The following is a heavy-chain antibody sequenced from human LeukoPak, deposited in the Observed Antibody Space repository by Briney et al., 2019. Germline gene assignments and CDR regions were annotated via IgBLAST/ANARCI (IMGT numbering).Heavy chain of an antibody. V-gene: IGHV3-48*01. CDR1: GFTFKFYS. CDR3: XRXSXXFGELSWFXP. D-gene: IGHD3-10*01. J-gene: IGHJ5*02. Sequence: GSLXXSCAASGFTFKFYSMNWVRQAPGKGLEWVSYISTNTTTIYYADSVKGRFTISRDNAKNSLYLQMNSLRGEETAVYYXXRXSXXFGELSWFXPWGQGTLVTVSS. CDR2: ISTNTTTI.